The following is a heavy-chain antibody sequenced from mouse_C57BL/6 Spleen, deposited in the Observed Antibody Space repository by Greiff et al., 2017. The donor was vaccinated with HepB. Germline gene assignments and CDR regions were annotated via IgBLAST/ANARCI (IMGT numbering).Heavy chain of an antibody. D-gene: IGHD2-4*01. Sequence: QVQLQQPGAELVKPGASVKLSCKASGYTFTSYWMQWVKQRPGQGLEWIGEIDPSDSYTNYNQKFKGKATWTVDTSSSTAYMQLSSLTSEDSAVYYCARGLHYFDYWGQGTTLTVSS. CDR2: IDPSDSYT. V-gene: IGHV1-50*01. CDR1: GYTFTSYW. J-gene: IGHJ2*01. CDR3: ARGLHYFDY.